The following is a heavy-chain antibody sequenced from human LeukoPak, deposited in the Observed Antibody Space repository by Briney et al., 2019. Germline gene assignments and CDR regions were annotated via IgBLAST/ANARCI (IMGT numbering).Heavy chain of an antibody. CDR1: GFTFSSYA. Sequence: GGSLRLSCAASGFTFSSYAMHWVRQAPGKGLEYVSAISSNGGSTYYANSVKGRFTISRDNSKNTLYLQMGSLRAEDMAVYYCARDGTFDFWSGPDGMDVWGQGTTVTVSS. V-gene: IGHV3-64*01. CDR3: ARDGTFDFWSGPDGMDV. CDR2: ISSNGGST. J-gene: IGHJ6*02. D-gene: IGHD3-3*01.